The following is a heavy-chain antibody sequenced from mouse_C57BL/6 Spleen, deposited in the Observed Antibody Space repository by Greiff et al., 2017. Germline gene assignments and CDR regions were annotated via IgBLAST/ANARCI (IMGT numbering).Heavy chain of an antibody. CDR3: AKSHMVTAGPPFAC. J-gene: IGHJ3*01. V-gene: IGHV1-81*01. D-gene: IGHD2-2*01. CDR1: GYTFTSYG. CDR2: IYPRSGNT. Sequence: QVQLQQSGAELARPGASVKLSCKASGYTFTSYGISWVKQRTGQGLEWIGEIYPRSGNTYYNEKVKGKATLTAAKSSSTAYMEPRSLTSEDSAVFFWAKSHMVTAGPPFACWGQGTLVTVSA.